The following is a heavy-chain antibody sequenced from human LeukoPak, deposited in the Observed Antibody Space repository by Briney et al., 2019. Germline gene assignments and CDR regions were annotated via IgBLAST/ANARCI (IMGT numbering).Heavy chain of an antibody. Sequence: VASVKVSCKASGYTFTGYYMHWVRQAPGQGLEWMGWINPNSGGTNYAQKFQGRATMTRDTSISTAYMELSRLRSDDTAVYYCASGSGYYYDYIDYWGQGTLVTVSS. CDR1: GYTFTGYY. D-gene: IGHD3-22*01. V-gene: IGHV1-2*02. CDR3: ASGSGYYYDYIDY. J-gene: IGHJ4*02. CDR2: INPNSGGT.